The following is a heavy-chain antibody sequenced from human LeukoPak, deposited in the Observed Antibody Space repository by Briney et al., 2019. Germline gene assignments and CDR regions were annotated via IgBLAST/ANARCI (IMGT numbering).Heavy chain of an antibody. CDR1: GYSFTSYW. Sequence: GESLRISRQGSGYSFTSYWIGWVRQMPGKGLEWMGIIYPGDSDTRYSPSFQGQVTISADKSISTAYLQWSSLKASDTAMYYCATPFGYSGLDYWGQGTLVTVSS. V-gene: IGHV5-51*01. D-gene: IGHD2-15*01. J-gene: IGHJ4*02. CDR2: IYPGDSDT. CDR3: ATPFGYSGLDY.